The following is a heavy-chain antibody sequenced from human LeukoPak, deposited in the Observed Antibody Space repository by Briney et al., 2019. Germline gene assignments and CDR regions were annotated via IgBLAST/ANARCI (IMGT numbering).Heavy chain of an antibody. D-gene: IGHD3-10*01. Sequence: GGSLRLSCAASGFTFDDYAMHWVRQAPGKGLEWVSLISGDGGSTYYADSVKGRFTTSRDNSKNSLYLQMNSLRTEDTALYYCAKDHYGPYYFDYWGQGTLVTVSS. J-gene: IGHJ4*02. V-gene: IGHV3-43*02. CDR2: ISGDGGST. CDR3: AKDHYGPYYFDY. CDR1: GFTFDDYA.